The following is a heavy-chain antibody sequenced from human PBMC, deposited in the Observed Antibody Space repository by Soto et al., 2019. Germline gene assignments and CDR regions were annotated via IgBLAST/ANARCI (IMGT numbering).Heavy chain of an antibody. CDR1: GFTFSGYG. D-gene: IGHD1-26*01. Sequence: QVQLVESGGGVVQPGRSLRLSCAASGFTFSGYGMHWVRQAPGKGLEWVAVTRHDGSNTYYADSVRGRFTISRDNSNKMLYLQMNSLRAEDTAVHYCARDGVGTTTYFGYFDYWGQGTLVTVSS. V-gene: IGHV3-33*01. J-gene: IGHJ4*02. CDR3: ARDGVGTTTYFGYFDY. CDR2: TRHDGSNT.